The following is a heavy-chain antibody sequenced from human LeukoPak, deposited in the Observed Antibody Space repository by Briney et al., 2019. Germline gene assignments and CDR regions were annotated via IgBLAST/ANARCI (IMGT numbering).Heavy chain of an antibody. J-gene: IGHJ4*02. D-gene: IGHD2-8*01. Sequence: SETLSLTCTVSGGSISSYYWSWIRQPPGKGLEWIGYIYYSGSTNYNPSLKSRVTISVDTSKNQFSLKLSSVTAADTAVYYCARVDLRTKAADYWGQGTLVTVSS. V-gene: IGHV4-59*01. CDR3: ARVDLRTKAADY. CDR2: IYYSGST. CDR1: GGSISSYY.